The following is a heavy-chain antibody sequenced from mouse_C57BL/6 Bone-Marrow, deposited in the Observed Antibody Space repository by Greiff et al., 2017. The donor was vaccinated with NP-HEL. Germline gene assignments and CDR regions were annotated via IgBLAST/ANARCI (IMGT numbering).Heavy chain of an antibody. CDR1: GFTFSDYY. V-gene: IGHV5-16*01. CDR2: INYDGSST. J-gene: IGHJ1*03. Sequence: DVKLQESEGGLVQPGSSMKLSCTASGFTFSDYYMAWVRQVPEKGLEWVANINYDGSSTYYLDSLKSRFIISRDNAKNILYLQMSSLKSEDTATYYCARYFWYFDVWGTGTTVTVSS. CDR3: ARYFWYFDV.